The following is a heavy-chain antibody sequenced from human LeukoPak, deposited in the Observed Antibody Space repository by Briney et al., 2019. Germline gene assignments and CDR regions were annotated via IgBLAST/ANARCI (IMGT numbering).Heavy chain of an antibody. Sequence: GSLRLSCAASGFTFSSHTMNWVRQAPGKGLEWVSSISSTSTSIYRADSVKGRFTISRDNTKNSLYLQMDSLRAEDTAVYYCARGFRAFDFWAQGTMVTVSS. V-gene: IGHV3-21*01. CDR3: ARGFRAFDF. CDR1: GFTFSSHT. J-gene: IGHJ3*01. CDR2: ISSTSTSI.